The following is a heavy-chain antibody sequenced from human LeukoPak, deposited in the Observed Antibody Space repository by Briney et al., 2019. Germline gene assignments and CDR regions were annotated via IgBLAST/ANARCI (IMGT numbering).Heavy chain of an antibody. CDR3: AKMAGMTRQVYYMDV. J-gene: IGHJ6*03. CDR2: LYGSGETT. V-gene: IGHV3-23*01. Sequence: PGGSLRLSCAASGFTFSSYAMSWARQAPGKGLEWVSALYGSGETTYYADSVKGRFTVSRDNSKNTLYLQMDGLRAEDTAVYYRAKMAGMTRQVYYMDVWGKGATVTVSS. CDR1: GFTFSSYA. D-gene: IGHD1-1*01.